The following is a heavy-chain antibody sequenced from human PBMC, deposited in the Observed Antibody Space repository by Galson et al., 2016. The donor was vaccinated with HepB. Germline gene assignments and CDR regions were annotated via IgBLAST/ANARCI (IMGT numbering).Heavy chain of an antibody. V-gene: IGHV4-39*01. Sequence: ETLSLTCTVSGVSISSSRYFWGWIRQPPGKGLEWIGDVYYNGSTYYNPSLKSRVTISVDTSRNRISLKLSSVTAADTAVYYCARSYNWNYFYAMDVWGQGTTVTVPS. D-gene: IGHD1-20*01. J-gene: IGHJ6*02. CDR3: ARSYNWNYFYAMDV. CDR1: GVSISSSRYF. CDR2: VYYNGST.